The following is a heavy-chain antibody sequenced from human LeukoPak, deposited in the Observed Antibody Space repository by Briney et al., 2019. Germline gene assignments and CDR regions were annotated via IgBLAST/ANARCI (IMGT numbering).Heavy chain of an antibody. J-gene: IGHJ4*02. CDR1: GFTFSNSW. D-gene: IGHD5-18*01. V-gene: IGHV3-7*02. CDR3: ATPPRGYTSY. Sequence: PGGSLRLSCTASGFTFSNSWMNWVRQAPGKGLEWVASIKQDGSEKSYVDSVKGRFTISRDNAKNSLYLQMNSLKAEDTAVFYCATPPRGYTSYWSQGTLVTVSS. CDR2: IKQDGSEK.